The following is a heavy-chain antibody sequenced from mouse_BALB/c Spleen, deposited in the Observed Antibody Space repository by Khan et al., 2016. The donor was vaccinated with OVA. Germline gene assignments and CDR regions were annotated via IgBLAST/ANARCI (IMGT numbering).Heavy chain of an antibody. CDR3: ARPPYFSYSLDH. V-gene: IGHV9-3-1*01. CDR1: GYTFTNYG. Sequence: QIQLVQSGPEMKKPGETVKISCKASGYTFTNYGMNWVKQSPGKALKWMGWINTFTGEPTYADDFKGRFAFSLETSASTSYLQINNLKNEDTATYFCARPPYFSYSLDHWGQGTSVTVSS. CDR2: INTFTGEP. D-gene: IGHD2-12*01. J-gene: IGHJ4*01.